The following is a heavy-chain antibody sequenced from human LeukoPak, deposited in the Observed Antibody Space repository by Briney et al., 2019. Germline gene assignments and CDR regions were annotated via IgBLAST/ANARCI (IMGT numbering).Heavy chain of an antibody. V-gene: IGHV3-9*01. Sequence: ALRLSCAAAGFTFDDYVMHWLRHAPWRGVEGVSGISWKSGGIGYADYVKGRFTISRDNAKTSLYLHMNSLRAEDTAVYYCARAREWFGALFYDYWGQGSLVTVSS. J-gene: IGHJ4*02. CDR2: ISWKSGGI. CDR1: GFTFDDYV. CDR3: ARAREWFGALFYDY. D-gene: IGHD3-10*01.